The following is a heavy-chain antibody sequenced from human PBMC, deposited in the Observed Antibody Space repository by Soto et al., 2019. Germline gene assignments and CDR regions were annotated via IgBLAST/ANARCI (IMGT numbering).Heavy chain of an antibody. CDR3: AHREGDDYVWGSYKDAFDI. CDR1: GCSLNTTALG. D-gene: IGHD3-16*01. J-gene: IGHJ3*02. CDR2: ISWDDDK. V-gene: IGHV2-5*02. Sequence: SGLTLVNHTHTFTLTCNVSGCSLNTTALGVGWIGQPPGKSREWLALISWDDDKRYNPSQRTRRTTTNATSKNEVVLKMTNKAHVTTDTYFCAHREGDDYVWGSYKDAFDIWGQGTMVTVSS.